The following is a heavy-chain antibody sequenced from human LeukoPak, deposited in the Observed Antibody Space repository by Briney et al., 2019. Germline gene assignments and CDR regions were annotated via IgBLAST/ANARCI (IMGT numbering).Heavy chain of an antibody. D-gene: IGHD2-8*01. V-gene: IGHV4-34*01. CDR1: GGSFSGYY. J-gene: IGHJ5*02. CDR3: ARGLPSVGLIVYAIRRWFDP. Sequence: SSETLSLTCAVYGGSFSGYYWSWIRQPPGKGLEWSGEINHSGSTNYNPSLKSRVTISVDTSKNQFSLKLSSVTAADTAVYYCARGLPSVGLIVYAIRRWFDPWGQGTLVTVSS. CDR2: INHSGST.